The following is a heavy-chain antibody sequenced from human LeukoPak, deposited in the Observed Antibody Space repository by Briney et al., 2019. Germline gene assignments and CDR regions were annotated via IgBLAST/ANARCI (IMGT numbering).Heavy chain of an antibody. Sequence: SETLSLTCTGSGGSISSYFWSWIRQPPGKGLEWIGYISYSGSTNHNPSLKSRVTMSVDTSKNQFSLKLTSVTAADTALYYCARTYSGYDSPFDFWGQGILVTVSS. V-gene: IGHV4-59*01. J-gene: IGHJ4*02. CDR1: GGSISSYF. D-gene: IGHD5-12*01. CDR3: ARTYSGYDSPFDF. CDR2: ISYSGST.